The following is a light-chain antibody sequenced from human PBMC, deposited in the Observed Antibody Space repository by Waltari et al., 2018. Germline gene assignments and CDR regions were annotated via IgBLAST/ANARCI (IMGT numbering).Light chain of an antibody. CDR1: SSDVGGYNC. CDR2: DVS. CDR3: SSKTSSSTVV. Sequence: QSALTQPASVSGSPGQSITISCTGTSSDVGGYNCVSWYQHHPGKAPKLLVFDVSHRPSGACNRFSGSKSGNTASLTIAGLQAGDEADYYCSSKTSSSTVVFGGGTKLTVL. V-gene: IGLV2-14*03. J-gene: IGLJ2*01.